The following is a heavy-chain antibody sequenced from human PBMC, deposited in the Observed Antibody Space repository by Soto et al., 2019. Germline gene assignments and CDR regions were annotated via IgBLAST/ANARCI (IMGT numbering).Heavy chain of an antibody. CDR1: GFTFSTYY. CDR2: INQDGSAR. J-gene: IGHJ6*02. V-gene: IGHV3-7*03. Sequence: EMQVVESGGNLVQPGGSLRLSCAASGFTFSTYYMTWVRQAPGKGLEWVAHINQDGSARYYVESVKDRFTISRDNAQNFLYLHMNSLRVEDTDVYRCTRWNFAMDVWGQGTTVTVS. CDR3: TRWNFAMDV.